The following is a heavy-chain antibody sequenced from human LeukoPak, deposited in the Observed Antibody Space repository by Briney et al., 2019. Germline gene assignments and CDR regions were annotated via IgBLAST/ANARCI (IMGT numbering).Heavy chain of an antibody. J-gene: IGHJ4*02. CDR1: GFTFSSYA. V-gene: IGHV3-23*01. CDR3: AKRPGGLYSSAWFFDY. Sequence: GGSLRLSCAASGFTFSSYAMSWVRQAPGKGLEWVSGISDSGGSTYYGDSVKGRFTTSRDNSKNTLYLKMNSLRAEDTAVYYCAKRPGGLYSSAWFFDYWGQGTLVTVSA. CDR2: ISDSGGST. D-gene: IGHD6-19*01.